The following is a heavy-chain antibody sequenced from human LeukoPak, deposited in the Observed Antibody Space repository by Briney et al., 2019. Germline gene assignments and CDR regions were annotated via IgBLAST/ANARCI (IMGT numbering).Heavy chain of an antibody. Sequence: SETLSLTCTVSGGSISSCYWSWIRQPPGKGLEWIGYIYYSGSTNYNPSLKSRVTISVDTSKNQFSLKLSSVTAADTAVYYCARVISYYYGSGSSRRDYFDYWGQGTLVTVSS. CDR1: GGSISSCY. D-gene: IGHD3-10*01. J-gene: IGHJ4*02. CDR3: ARVISYYYGSGSSRRDYFDY. V-gene: IGHV4-59*01. CDR2: IYYSGST.